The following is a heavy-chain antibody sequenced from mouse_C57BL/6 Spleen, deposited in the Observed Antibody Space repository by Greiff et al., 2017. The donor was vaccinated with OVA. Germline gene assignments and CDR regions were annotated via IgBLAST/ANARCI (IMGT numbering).Heavy chain of an antibody. CDR2: ISSGGDYI. V-gene: IGHV5-9-1*02. CDR3: TRSLLYPYWYFDV. Sequence: VQLKQSGEGLVKPGGSLKLSCAASGFTFSSYAMSWVRQTPEKRLEWVAYISSGGDYIYYADTVKGRSTIPRDNDRNTLHLQMSSLKSEDTAMYYCTRSLLYPYWYFDVWGTGTTVTVSS. D-gene: IGHD2-12*01. CDR1: GFTFSSYA. J-gene: IGHJ1*03.